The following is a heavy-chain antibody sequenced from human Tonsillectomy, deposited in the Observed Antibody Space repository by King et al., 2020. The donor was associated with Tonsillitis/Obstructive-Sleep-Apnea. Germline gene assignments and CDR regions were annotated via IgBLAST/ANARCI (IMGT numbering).Heavy chain of an antibody. D-gene: IGHD2-8*01. V-gene: IGHV4-59*01. J-gene: IGHJ4*02. Sequence: VQLQESGPGLVKPSETLSLTCTVSGGSLSSYYWSWIRQPPGKGLEWIGYMYYSGSTKFNPSLQSRVTISVDTSKNQFSLRLSSATAADTAVYYCAREVRMAGKGFDYGGQGILVTVSS. CDR1: GGSLSSYY. CDR2: MYYSGST. CDR3: AREVRMAGKGFDY.